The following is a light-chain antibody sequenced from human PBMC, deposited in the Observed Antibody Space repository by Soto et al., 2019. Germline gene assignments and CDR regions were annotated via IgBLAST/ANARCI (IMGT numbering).Light chain of an antibody. V-gene: IGKV1-33*01. CDR3: QQYGDFMS. CDR2: DAS. J-gene: IGKJ5*01. Sequence: DIQMTQSPSSLSASVGDRVTITCQASQDIKYYLNWYQQKPGKAPTVLIYDASNLETGVPPRFSGSGSGSHFTFTISRLQPEDTATYYCQQYGDFMSFGQGTRLEIK. CDR1: QDIKYY.